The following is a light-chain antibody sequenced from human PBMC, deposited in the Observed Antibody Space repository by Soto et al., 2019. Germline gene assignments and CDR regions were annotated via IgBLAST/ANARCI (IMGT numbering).Light chain of an antibody. CDR3: SSFTISRNTVI. V-gene: IGLV2-14*01. Sequence: QSALTQPASVSGSPGQSITISCTGTSSDVDGYNYVSWYQYHPGKAPKLMIYDVNNRPSGVSNRFSGSKSGNTASLTISGPQAEDEADYYCSSFTISRNTVIFGGGTKLTVL. J-gene: IGLJ2*01. CDR2: DVN. CDR1: SSDVDGYNY.